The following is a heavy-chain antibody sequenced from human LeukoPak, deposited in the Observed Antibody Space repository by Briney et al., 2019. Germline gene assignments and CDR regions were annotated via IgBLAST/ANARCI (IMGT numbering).Heavy chain of an antibody. CDR3: ARDGGIAVAVLEYYFDY. J-gene: IGHJ4*02. V-gene: IGHV3-33*01. D-gene: IGHD6-19*01. CDR1: GFTFSSYG. CDR2: KWYDGSNK. Sequence: GRSLRLSCAASGFTFSSYGMHWVRQAPGKGLEWVAVKWYDGSNKYYADSVKGRFTISRDNSKNTLYLQMNSLRAEDTAVYYCARDGGIAVAVLEYYFDYWGQGTLVTVSS.